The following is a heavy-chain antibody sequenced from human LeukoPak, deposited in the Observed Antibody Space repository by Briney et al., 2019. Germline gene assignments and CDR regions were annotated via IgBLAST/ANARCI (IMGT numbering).Heavy chain of an antibody. J-gene: IGHJ4*02. CDR1: GYTFTSYA. CDR2: ITPSGGT. CDR3: ARDRYGDGFAHLDY. V-gene: IGHV1-2*02. D-gene: IGHD5-24*01. Sequence: GASAKVSYTASGYTFTSYAIDKVRQTPGQRHEWMVWITPSGGTNYPQQFQGRVAIAWDTSITTAYMDLSRLTSDDTAVYYCARDRYGDGFAHLDYWGQGALVTVSS.